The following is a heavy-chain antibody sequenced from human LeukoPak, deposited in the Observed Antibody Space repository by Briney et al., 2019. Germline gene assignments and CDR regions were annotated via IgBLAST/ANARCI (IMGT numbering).Heavy chain of an antibody. D-gene: IGHD3-22*01. J-gene: IGHJ4*02. CDR2: ISGSGGST. CDR3: AKASRGYYDSSDYLAYYFDY. CDR1: GFTFSNAW. Sequence: GGSLRLSCAASGFTFSNAWMSWVRQAPGKGLEWVSAISGSGGSTYYADSVKGRFTISRDNSENTLYLQMNSLRAEDTAVYYCAKASRGYYDSSDYLAYYFDYWGQGTLVTVSS. V-gene: IGHV3-23*01.